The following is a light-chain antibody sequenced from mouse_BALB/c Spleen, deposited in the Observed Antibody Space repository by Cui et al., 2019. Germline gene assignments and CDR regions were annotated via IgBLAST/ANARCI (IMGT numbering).Light chain of an antibody. CDR1: SSVSY. CDR2: DTS. Sequence: QNVLTHSTAIMSASPGEKVTMTCSASSSVSYMYWYQQKPGSSLRLLIYDTSNLASGVPVRFSGSGSGTSYSLTISRMEAEDAATYYCQQRSSYPLTFGGGTKLEIK. V-gene: IGKV4-55*01. J-gene: IGKJ1*01. CDR3: QQRSSYPLT.